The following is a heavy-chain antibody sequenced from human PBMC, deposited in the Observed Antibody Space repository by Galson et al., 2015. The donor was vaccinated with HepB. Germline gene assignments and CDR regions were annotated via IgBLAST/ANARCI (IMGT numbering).Heavy chain of an antibody. V-gene: IGHV3-21*01. CDR3: ARVGSGYYYYGMDV. CDR2: ISSSSSYI. D-gene: IGHD3-10*01. J-gene: IGHJ6*02. Sequence: SLRLSCAASGFTFSSYSMNWVRQAPGKGLEWVSSISSSSSYIYYADSVKGRFTISRDNAKNSLYLQMNSLRAEDTAVYYCARVGSGYYYYGMDVWGQGTTVTVSS. CDR1: GFTFSSYS.